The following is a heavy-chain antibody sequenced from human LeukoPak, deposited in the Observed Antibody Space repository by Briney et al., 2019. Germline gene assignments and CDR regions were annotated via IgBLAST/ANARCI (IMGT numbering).Heavy chain of an antibody. CDR1: GFTFSSYS. CDR3: AREWGRDYYYMDV. D-gene: IGHD3-16*01. Sequence: GGSLRLSCAASGFTFSSYSMNWVRQAPGKGLEWVSSISSSSSYIYYADSVKGRFTISRDNAKNSLYLQLNSLRADDTAVYYCAREWGRDYYYMDVWGKGTTVTVSS. J-gene: IGHJ6*03. CDR2: ISSSSSYI. V-gene: IGHV3-21*01.